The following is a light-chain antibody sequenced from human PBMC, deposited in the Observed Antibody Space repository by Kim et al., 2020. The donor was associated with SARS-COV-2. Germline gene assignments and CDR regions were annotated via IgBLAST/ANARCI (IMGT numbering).Light chain of an antibody. CDR2: YDS. J-gene: IGLJ1*01. Sequence: SYELTKPPSVSVAPGKTARITCGGNNIGSKSVHWYQQKPGQAPVLVIYYDSDRPSGIPERFSGSNSGNTATLTISRVEAGDEADYYCQVWDSSSDHYVFG. CDR3: QVWDSSSDHYV. V-gene: IGLV3-21*04. CDR1: NIGSKS.